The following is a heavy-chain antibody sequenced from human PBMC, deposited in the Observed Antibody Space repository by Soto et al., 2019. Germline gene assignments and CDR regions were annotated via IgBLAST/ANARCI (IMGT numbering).Heavy chain of an antibody. D-gene: IGHD6-19*01. CDR2: IYHSGST. Sequence: PSETLSLTCAVSGGSISSSNWWSWVRQPPGKGLEWIGEIYHSGSTNYNPSLKSRVTISVDKSKNQFSLKLSSVTAADTAVYYCARTFYSSGWYRDDYWGQGTLVTVSS. CDR1: GGSISSSNW. J-gene: IGHJ4*02. V-gene: IGHV4-4*02. CDR3: ARTFYSSGWYRDDY.